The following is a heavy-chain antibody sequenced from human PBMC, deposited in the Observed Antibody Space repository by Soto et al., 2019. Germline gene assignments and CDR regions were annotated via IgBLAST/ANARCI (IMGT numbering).Heavy chain of an antibody. CDR1: GFTFSSYA. D-gene: IGHD2-21*02. J-gene: IGHJ4*02. Sequence: GGSLRLSCAASGFTFSSYAMSWVRQAPGKGLEWVSAISGSGGSTYYADSVKGRFTISRDNSKNTLYLQMNSLRAEDTAVYYCAKIARYCGGDCYSGYFDYWGQGTLVTVSS. CDR3: AKIARYCGGDCYSGYFDY. CDR2: ISGSGGST. V-gene: IGHV3-23*01.